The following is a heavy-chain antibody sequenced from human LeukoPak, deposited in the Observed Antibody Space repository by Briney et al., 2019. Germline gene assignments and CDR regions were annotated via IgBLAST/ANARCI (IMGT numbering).Heavy chain of an antibody. J-gene: IGHJ4*01. CDR2: IYYTGST. CDR1: GGSISSGDYY. V-gene: IGHV4-30-4*01. D-gene: IGHD5-12*01. Sequence: SETLSLTCTVSGGSISSGDYYWSWIRRPPGKGLEWIGYIYYTGSTYYNPSLKSRVTISGDTFKNQLSLKLSSVTAADTAVYYCARFSRGSDYYFDYWGQGTLVTVSS. CDR3: ARFSRGSDYYFDY.